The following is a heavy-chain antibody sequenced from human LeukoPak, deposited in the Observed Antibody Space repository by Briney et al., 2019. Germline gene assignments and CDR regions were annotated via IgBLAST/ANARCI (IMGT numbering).Heavy chain of an antibody. CDR3: ARHYYHSSGSYSFDY. Sequence: SETLSLTCTVSGGSTSGYYWSWIRQPPGKGLEWIGYIYSSGSTNYNPSLKSRVTISVDTSKNQFSLKLSSVTAADTAVYYCARHYYHSSGSYSFDYWGQGALVTVSS. J-gene: IGHJ4*02. D-gene: IGHD3-22*01. CDR2: IYSSGST. V-gene: IGHV4-59*01. CDR1: GGSTSGYY.